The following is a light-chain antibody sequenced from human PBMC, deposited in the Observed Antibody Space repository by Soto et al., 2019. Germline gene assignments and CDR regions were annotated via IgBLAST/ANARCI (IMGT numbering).Light chain of an antibody. CDR1: QSVSSY. J-gene: IGKJ4*01. V-gene: IGKV3-11*01. CDR3: QQFSNWLLT. Sequence: EIVLTQSPATLSLSPGERATLSCRASQSVSSYLAWYQQKPGQAPRLLIYDASNRATGIPARFSGSGSGTDFTLTISSLEPEDFAVYYCQQFSNWLLTFGRGTKVEIK. CDR2: DAS.